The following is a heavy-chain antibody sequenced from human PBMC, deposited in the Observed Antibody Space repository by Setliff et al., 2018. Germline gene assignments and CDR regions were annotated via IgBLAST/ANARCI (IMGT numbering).Heavy chain of an antibody. Sequence: SVKVSCKASGDSFNNYAISWVRQAPGQGLEWMGGIIPMFGTPDYAQKFHGRVTIITDESTSTAYMELSSLTSDDTAVYYCAREGVDTRSSTDYRYYMDVWGKGTTVTVSS. V-gene: IGHV1-69*05. CDR1: GDSFNNYA. J-gene: IGHJ6*03. CDR3: AREGVDTRSSTDYRYYMDV. D-gene: IGHD5-18*01. CDR2: IIPMFGTP.